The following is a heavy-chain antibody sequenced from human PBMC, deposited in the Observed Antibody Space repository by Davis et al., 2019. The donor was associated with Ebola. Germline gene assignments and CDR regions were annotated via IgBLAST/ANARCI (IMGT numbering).Heavy chain of an antibody. CDR2: ISPYNGNT. CDR3: AREIGYSSSWDYYYYYGMDV. CDR1: GYSFVSYG. Sequence: ASVKVSCKASGYSFVSYGISWVRQAPGQGLEWMGWISPYNGNTNYAQKIQGRVTMTTDTSTSTAYMELRSLRSEDTAVYYCAREIGYSSSWDYYYYYGMDVWGQGTTVTVSS. J-gene: IGHJ6*02. V-gene: IGHV1-18*01. D-gene: IGHD6-13*01.